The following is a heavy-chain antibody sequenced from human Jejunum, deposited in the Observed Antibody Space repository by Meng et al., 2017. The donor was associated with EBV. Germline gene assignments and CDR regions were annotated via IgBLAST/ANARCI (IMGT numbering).Heavy chain of an antibody. J-gene: IGHJ5*02. V-gene: IGHV1-69-2*01. CDR2: VDPQDDET. D-gene: IGHD4/OR15-4a*01. CDR1: GYIFSDYY. CDR3: ALVLRARFNYFDP. Sequence: VQLIQSGAEEKKPWATVNISCKVSGYIFSDYYIHWVRQAPGEGLEWMGLVDPQDDETLYAEKFQGRVTITADTSPDTAYMELSSLRSEDTAIYYCALVLRARFNYFDPWGQGTLVTVSS.